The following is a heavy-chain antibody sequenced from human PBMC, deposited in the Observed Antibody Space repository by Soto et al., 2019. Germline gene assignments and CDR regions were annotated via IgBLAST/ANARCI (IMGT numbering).Heavy chain of an antibody. J-gene: IGHJ4*02. D-gene: IGHD2-8*01. CDR1: GGSVSSGGYY. CDR2: IYYSGTT. CDR3: ARRALPQCINGVCYKDGYWDY. Sequence: SETLSLTCTVSGGSVSSGGYYWSWIRQHPGTGLEWIGYIYYSGTTYFNPSLKSRASISLDTSKNEFSLKLTSVTAADTAVYYCARRALPQCINGVCYKDGYWDYWGQGALVTVSS. V-gene: IGHV4-31*03.